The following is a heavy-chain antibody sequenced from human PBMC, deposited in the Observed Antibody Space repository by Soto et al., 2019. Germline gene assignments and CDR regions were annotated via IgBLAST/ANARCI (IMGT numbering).Heavy chain of an antibody. Sequence: GGSLRLSCAASGFTFSNYNMNGVRQAPGKGLEWVSCISSSSSTIYYADSVKGRFTISRDNVKNSLYLQMSSLRDEDTAVYYCARVDRASGSCDYWGQGTLVTVSS. V-gene: IGHV3-48*02. CDR2: ISSSSSTI. CDR3: ARVDRASGSCDY. CDR1: GFTFSNYN. D-gene: IGHD2-15*01. J-gene: IGHJ4*02.